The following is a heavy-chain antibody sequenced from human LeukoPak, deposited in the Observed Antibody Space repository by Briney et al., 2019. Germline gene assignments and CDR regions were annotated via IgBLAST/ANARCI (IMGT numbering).Heavy chain of an antibody. CDR3: ARGHFYCSSTSCYAFDV. CDR1: RFTFNYYS. V-gene: IGHV3-21*01. J-gene: IGHJ3*01. Sequence: GGSLRLSCAASRFTFNYYSMNWVRQAPGKGLEWVSSITSSSNYIHYADSVKGRFTISRDNARNSLYLQMNSLRAADTAVYYCARGHFYCSSTSCYAFDVWGQGTMVTVSS. D-gene: IGHD2-2*01. CDR2: ITSSSNYI.